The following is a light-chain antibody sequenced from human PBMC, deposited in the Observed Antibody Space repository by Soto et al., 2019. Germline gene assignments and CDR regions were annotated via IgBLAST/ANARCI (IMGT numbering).Light chain of an antibody. CDR2: DAS. J-gene: IGKJ1*01. CDR3: QQYDSYSWT. CDR1: RSISNW. Sequence: DTQMTQSPSTLSGSIGDRVTITCRASRSISNWVAWYQQKPGKAPKLLISDASDLERGVPSRFSGTGSGTEFTLTISSLQPEDSATYYCQQYDSYSWTFGQGTKVDIK. V-gene: IGKV1-5*01.